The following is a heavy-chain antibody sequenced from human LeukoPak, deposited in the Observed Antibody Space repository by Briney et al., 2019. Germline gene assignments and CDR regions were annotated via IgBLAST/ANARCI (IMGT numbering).Heavy chain of an antibody. J-gene: IGHJ4*02. V-gene: IGHV3-30*04. Sequence: SLARSCAASGFTFSSYAMHWVRQPPAKGLEFVAIISFDGTNKYYVYCVKERFTISRDNSKNTVHLQMNSLRAEDTAVYYCARANCGGDCQHSMYYFDFWGQGTLVTVSS. D-gene: IGHD2-21*02. CDR1: GFTFSSYA. CDR2: ISFDGTNK. CDR3: ARANCGGDCQHSMYYFDF.